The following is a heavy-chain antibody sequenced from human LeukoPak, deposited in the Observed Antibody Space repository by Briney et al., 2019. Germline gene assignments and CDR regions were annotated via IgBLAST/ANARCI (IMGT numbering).Heavy chain of an antibody. CDR3: ARDFSESSSWYSDGGRSGFDY. V-gene: IGHV1-18*01. CDR2: ISDYNGNT. J-gene: IGHJ4*02. Sequence: GASVKVSCKASGYTFTSYGISWVRQAPGQGLEWMGWISDYNGNTNYAQKLQGRVTMTTDTSTSTAYMEMRSLRSDDTAVYYCARDFSESSSWYSDGGRSGFDYWGQGTLVTVSS. D-gene: IGHD6-13*01. CDR1: GYTFTSYG.